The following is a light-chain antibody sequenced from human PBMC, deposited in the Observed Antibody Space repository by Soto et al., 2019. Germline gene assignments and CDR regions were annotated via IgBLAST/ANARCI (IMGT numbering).Light chain of an antibody. V-gene: IGKV3-20*01. Sequence: DIVLTQSPGTLSLSPGERATLSCRTSESISSEYLAWYQQRPGQAPRLLIYGASSRATGVPDRFSGSGSGTDFTLTISRLEPEDFAVYYCQQYGSSGRTFGQGTKVDIK. J-gene: IGKJ1*01. CDR3: QQYGSSGRT. CDR1: ESISSEY. CDR2: GAS.